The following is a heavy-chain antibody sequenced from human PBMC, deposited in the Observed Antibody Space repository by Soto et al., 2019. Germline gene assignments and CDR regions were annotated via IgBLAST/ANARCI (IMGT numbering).Heavy chain of an antibody. D-gene: IGHD3-22*01. CDR3: ARDINDTRGYYPRGRCFVP. J-gene: IGHJ5*02. Sequence: SETLSLTCTVSGGSISSGDYYWSWIRQHPGKGMAWIGYSYYSGSTYYNTSRKSRVTISVETAKSQYSLKLSSVPAEGTAVYYCARDINDTRGYYPRGRCFVPWGQGTLVTVS. CDR1: GGSISSGDYY. V-gene: IGHV4-31*03. CDR2: SYYSGST.